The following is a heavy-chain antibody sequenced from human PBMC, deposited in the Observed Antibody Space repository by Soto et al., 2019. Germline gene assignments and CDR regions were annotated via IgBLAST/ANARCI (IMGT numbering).Heavy chain of an antibody. J-gene: IGHJ4*02. V-gene: IGHV3-48*03. D-gene: IGHD2-8*01. CDR3: ARGGVY. CDR2: ISGSGNIT. CDR1: GFTFSSHE. Sequence: GGSLRLSCAASGFTFSSHEMNWVRQAPGKGLEWISYISGSGNITYYADSVKGRFTISRGNAQKSLYLQMNSLRVEDTAVYYCARGGVYWGQGTLVTVSS.